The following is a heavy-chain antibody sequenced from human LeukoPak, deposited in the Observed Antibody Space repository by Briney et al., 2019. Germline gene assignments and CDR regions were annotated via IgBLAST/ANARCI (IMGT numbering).Heavy chain of an antibody. CDR2: ISYDGSNK. D-gene: IGHD6-13*01. CDR1: GFTFSSYG. CDR3: ANSLAAASFDY. V-gene: IGHV3-30*18. Sequence: GGPLRLSCAASGFTFSSYGMHWVRQAPGKGLEWVAVISYDGSNKYYADSVKGRFTISRDNSKNTLYLQMNSLRAEDTAVYYCANSLAAASFDYWGQGTLVTVSS. J-gene: IGHJ4*02.